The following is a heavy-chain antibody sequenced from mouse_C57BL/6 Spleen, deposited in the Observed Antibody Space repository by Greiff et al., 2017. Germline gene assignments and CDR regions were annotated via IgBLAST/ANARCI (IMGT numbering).Heavy chain of an antibody. V-gene: IGHV3-6*01. D-gene: IGHD2-3*01. J-gene: IGHJ1*03. CDR3: AREGVTPCDFDV. CDR2: ISYDGSN. Sequence: EVQLQESGPGLVKPSQSLSLTCSVTGYSITSGYYWNWIRQFPGNKLEWMGYISYDGSNNYNPSLKNRIAITRDTSTNQFFLKLISVTTEDTATYYCAREGVTPCDFDVWGTGTTVTVSS. CDR1: GYSITSGYY.